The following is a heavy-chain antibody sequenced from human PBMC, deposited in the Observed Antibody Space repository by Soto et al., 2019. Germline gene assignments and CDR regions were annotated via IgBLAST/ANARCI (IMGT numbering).Heavy chain of an antibody. V-gene: IGHV3-23*01. J-gene: IGHJ4*02. CDR2: ISGTGVSA. CDR1: GFTFRSYA. D-gene: IGHD6-19*01. CDR3: AKPRLVAGLIKYVDFAN. Sequence: VQLLESGGGLVQPGGSLRLACEVSGFTFRSYAMSWVRQAPGKGLEWVAAISGTGVSAQYADSVKGRFTISRDNSKNTLNLQMDSLRAEDSAVYYCAKPRLVAGLIKYVDFANWGQGTLVTVSS.